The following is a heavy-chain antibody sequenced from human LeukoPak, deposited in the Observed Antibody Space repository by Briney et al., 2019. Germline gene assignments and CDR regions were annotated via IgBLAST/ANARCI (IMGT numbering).Heavy chain of an antibody. Sequence: ASVKVSCKASGYTFTDYFIHWARQAPGHGLEWMGWIKPDTGDTSYAQKFQGRLTTARDTSIRTAYMELTRLRSDDTAIYFCAREQHCGSTSCPQDVWGQGTLVTVSS. J-gene: IGHJ4*02. CDR3: AREQHCGSTSCPQDV. CDR1: GYTFTDYF. D-gene: IGHD2-2*01. V-gene: IGHV1-2*02. CDR2: IKPDTGDT.